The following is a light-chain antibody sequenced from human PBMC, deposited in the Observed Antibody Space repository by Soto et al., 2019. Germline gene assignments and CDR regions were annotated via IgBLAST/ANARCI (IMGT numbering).Light chain of an antibody. V-gene: IGKV3-11*01. J-gene: IGKJ2*01. Sequence: EIVLTQSPATLSLSPGTGATLSCRASQIVTSSVAWYQQRPGQAPRLLIYDTFTRATGIPARFSAKGAGTDFTLTISSLEPEDYAVYYCQLRSDWPPTYTFGQGTKLE. CDR1: QIVTSS. CDR2: DTF. CDR3: QLRSDWPPTYT.